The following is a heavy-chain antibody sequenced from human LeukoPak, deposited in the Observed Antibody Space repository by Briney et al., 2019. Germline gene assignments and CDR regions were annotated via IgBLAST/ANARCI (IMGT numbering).Heavy chain of an antibody. D-gene: IGHD6-19*01. V-gene: IGHV4-4*07. CDR3: ARGHWGIAVAGLDYYYYMDV. CDR1: GGSISSYY. J-gene: IGHJ6*03. Sequence: SETLSLTCTVSGGSISSYYWSWIRQPAGKGLEWIGRIYTSGSTNYNPSLKSRVTMSVDTSKNQFSLKLSSVTAADTAVYYCARGHWGIAVAGLDYYYYMDVWGKGTTVTISS. CDR2: IYTSGST.